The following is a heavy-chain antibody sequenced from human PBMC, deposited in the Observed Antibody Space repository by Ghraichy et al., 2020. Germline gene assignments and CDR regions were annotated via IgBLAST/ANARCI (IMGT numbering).Heavy chain of an antibody. V-gene: IGHV1-2*02. D-gene: IGHD3-3*02. J-gene: IGHJ3*02. Sequence: ASVKVSCKSSGYTFRDYYLQWVRQAPGQGLETMGWINPNSGGTNYAQKFQGRVTMTSDTYITTAYMELSRVTSDDTAVYYCARGSIVGGTVKYASDIWGQGTLVTVSS. CDR3: ARGSIVGGTVKYASDI. CDR1: GYTFRDYY. CDR2: INPNSGGT.